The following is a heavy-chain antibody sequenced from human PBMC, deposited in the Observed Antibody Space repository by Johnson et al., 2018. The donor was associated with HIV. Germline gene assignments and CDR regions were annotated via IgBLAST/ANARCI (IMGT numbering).Heavy chain of an antibody. J-gene: IGHJ3*02. D-gene: IGHD6-19*01. V-gene: IGHV3-33*01. CDR3: AREGIAVAKVLAFDI. CDR1: GFTFSTYG. CDR2: MWYDGSNK. Sequence: QVQLVESGGGVVQPGRSLRLSCAASGFTFSTYGMHWVRQAPGKGLEWVAVMWYDGSNKYYADAVKGRFTISRDNSKNTLYLQMNSLRAEDTAVYYCAREGIAVAKVLAFDIWGQGTMVTVSS.